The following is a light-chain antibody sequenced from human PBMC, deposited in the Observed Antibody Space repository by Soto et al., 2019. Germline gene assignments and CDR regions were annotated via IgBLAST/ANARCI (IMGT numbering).Light chain of an antibody. CDR3: QRYNNWPPLT. CDR1: QSVSSN. V-gene: IGKV3-15*01. J-gene: IGKJ4*01. Sequence: EIVMTQSPATLSVSPGERATLSCRASQSVSSNLAWYQQKPGQAPRLLIYAASTRATGIPARFSGSGSGTEFTLTISSLQSEDFAVYYCQRYNNWPPLTFGGGTKVEIK. CDR2: AAS.